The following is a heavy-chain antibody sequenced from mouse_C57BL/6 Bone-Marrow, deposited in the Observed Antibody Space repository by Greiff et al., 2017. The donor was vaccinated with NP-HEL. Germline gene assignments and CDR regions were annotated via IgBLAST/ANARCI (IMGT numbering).Heavy chain of an antibody. CDR2: IWRGGST. V-gene: IGHV2-5*01. CDR1: GFSLTSYG. Sequence: VQLQQSGPGLVQPSQSLSITCTVSGFSLTSYGVHWVRQSPGKGLEWLGVIWRGGSTDYNAAFMSRLSITKDNSKSQVFFKMNSLQADDTAIYYCAKGYYSNSFYAMDYWGQGTSVTVSS. J-gene: IGHJ4*01. CDR3: AKGYYSNSFYAMDY. D-gene: IGHD2-5*01.